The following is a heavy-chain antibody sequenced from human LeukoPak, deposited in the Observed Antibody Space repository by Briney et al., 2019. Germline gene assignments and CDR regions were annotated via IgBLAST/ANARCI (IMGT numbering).Heavy chain of an antibody. V-gene: IGHV4-4*07. Sequence: SETLSLTCTVSGGSISSYYWSWIRQPAGKGLGWIGRIYPSGSTNYNPSLKSRVTMSVDTSKNQFSLKLSSVTAADTAVYYCAALRPFSTSYYFDYWGQGTLVTVSS. CDR3: AALRPFSTSYYFDY. CDR2: IYPSGST. D-gene: IGHD2/OR15-2a*01. J-gene: IGHJ4*02. CDR1: GGSISSYY.